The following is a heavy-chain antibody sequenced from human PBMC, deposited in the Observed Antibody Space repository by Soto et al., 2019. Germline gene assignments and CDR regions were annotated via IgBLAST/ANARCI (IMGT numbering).Heavy chain of an antibody. D-gene: IGHD3-22*01. CDR2: ISSGGGSTI. Sequence: ESWGGLVKSGGSLRLSCAAAGFTFSDYYMSWIRQAPGKGLEWVSYISSGGGSTIQYADSVKGRFTISRDNAKNLLYLQMNSLRADDTAVYYCARNRGFYDSSGLDYWGQGTLVTVSS. J-gene: IGHJ4*02. CDR1: GFTFSDYY. V-gene: IGHV3-11*01. CDR3: ARNRGFYDSSGLDY.